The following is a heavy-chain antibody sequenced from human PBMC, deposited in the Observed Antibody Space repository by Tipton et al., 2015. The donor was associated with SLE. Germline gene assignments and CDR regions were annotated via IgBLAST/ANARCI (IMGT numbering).Heavy chain of an antibody. Sequence: GLVKPSETLSLTCTVSGGSISSNYMTWVRQAPGKGLEWVSVIYSGGNTFYADSVKGRFIISTDNSKNTVYLQMNSLRAEDTAVYYCARALASYYYASGSDTFDGMDVWGQGTTVTVSS. CDR1: GGSISSNY. D-gene: IGHD3-10*01. J-gene: IGHJ6*02. CDR2: IYSGGNT. CDR3: ARALASYYYASGSDTFDGMDV. V-gene: IGHV3-66*01.